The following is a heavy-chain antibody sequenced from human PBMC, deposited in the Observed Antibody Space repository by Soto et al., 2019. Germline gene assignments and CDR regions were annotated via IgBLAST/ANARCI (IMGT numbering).Heavy chain of an antibody. CDR2: IDESGTN. V-gene: IGHV4-39*02. D-gene: IGHD3-16*01. CDR1: GGPIRSSSHY. J-gene: IGHJ4*02. CDR3: AREGGYVDY. Sequence: SETLSFTCSVSGGPIRSSSHYWGWIRQSPGTGLEWIGSIDESGTNYYNPSLKSRVTVSVDTSKNQFSLKVISVTGADTAIYYCAREGGYVDYWGQGTLVTVS.